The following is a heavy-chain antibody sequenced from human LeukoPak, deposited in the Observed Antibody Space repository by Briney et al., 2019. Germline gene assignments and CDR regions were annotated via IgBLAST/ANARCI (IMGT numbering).Heavy chain of an antibody. J-gene: IGHJ3*02. Sequence: PSETLSLTCTVSGGSIGDYYWNWIRQPAGKGLEWIGRIYTSGSTNYSPSLKSRVTMSVDTSKDQFSLKLSSVTAADTAVYYCARLPYCSSTSCPDAFDIWGQGTMVTVSS. D-gene: IGHD2-2*01. CDR2: IYTSGST. CDR1: GGSIGDYY. V-gene: IGHV4-4*07. CDR3: ARLPYCSSTSCPDAFDI.